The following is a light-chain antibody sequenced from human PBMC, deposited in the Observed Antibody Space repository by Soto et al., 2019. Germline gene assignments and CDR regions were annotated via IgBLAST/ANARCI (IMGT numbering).Light chain of an antibody. CDR2: GNS. Sequence: QSVLTQPPSVSGAPGQRVTISCTGSSSNIGAGYDVHWYQQLPGKAPKLIIYGNSNRPSGVPDRFSGSKSGTSASLAITGLQAEDEADYYCQSYDSSLSGFYVFGTGTKVT. J-gene: IGLJ1*01. CDR3: QSYDSSLSGFYV. V-gene: IGLV1-40*01. CDR1: SSNIGAGYD.